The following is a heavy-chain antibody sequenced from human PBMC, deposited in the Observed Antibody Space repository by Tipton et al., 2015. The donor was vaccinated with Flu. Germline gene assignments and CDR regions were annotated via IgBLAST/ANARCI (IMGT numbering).Heavy chain of an antibody. CDR1: EYIVTDYF. V-gene: IGHV1-2*02. J-gene: IGHJ4*02. D-gene: IGHD2/OR15-2a*01. Sequence: QLVQSGAEVRNPGASVKVSCKTPEYIVTDYFMHWLRLAPGQGLEWMGWVNLNSGATNYAQKFRGRVTMTRDTSISTAYMDLSSLRYDDTAVYYCARAMMSSTTCLDYWGQGTLVTISS. CDR3: ARAMMSSTTCLDY. CDR2: VNLNSGAT.